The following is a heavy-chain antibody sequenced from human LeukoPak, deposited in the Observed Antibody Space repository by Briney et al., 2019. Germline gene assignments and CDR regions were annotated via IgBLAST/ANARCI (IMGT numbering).Heavy chain of an antibody. Sequence: GGSLRLSCVASGFTVSSNSMSWVRQAPGKGLEWVSVIYSGGTTYYADSVKGRFTISKDNSKNTLYLQMNSLRAEDTAVYYCARDLYVDIVAPSGMDVWGQGTTVTVSS. J-gene: IGHJ6*02. D-gene: IGHD5-12*01. V-gene: IGHV3-66*01. CDR3: ARDLYVDIVAPSGMDV. CDR1: GFTVSSNS. CDR2: IYSGGTT.